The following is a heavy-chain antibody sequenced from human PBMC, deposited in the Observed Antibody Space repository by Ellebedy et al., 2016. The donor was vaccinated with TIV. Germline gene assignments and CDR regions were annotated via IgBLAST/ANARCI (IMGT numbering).Heavy chain of an antibody. CDR2: IKQDGSEK. J-gene: IGHJ2*01. CDR1: GFTFSDYW. D-gene: IGHD4/OR15-4a*01. Sequence: GESLKISCAASGFTFSDYWMAWVRQAPGKGLEWVANIKQDGSEKSYVGSVKGRFTISRDNAKNSLYLQMNSLRAEDTAVYYCARGNDYGDDVSLWYFDRWGRGTLVTVSS. CDR3: ARGNDYGDDVSLWYFDR. V-gene: IGHV3-7*03.